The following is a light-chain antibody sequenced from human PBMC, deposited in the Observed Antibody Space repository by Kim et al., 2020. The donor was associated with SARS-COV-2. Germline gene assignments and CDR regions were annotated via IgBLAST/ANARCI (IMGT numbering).Light chain of an antibody. CDR1: QTVSSSY. Sequence: PGERATLSCRASQTVSSSYLAWYQQKPGQAPRLVIYGASTRATGIPDRFSGSGSGTDFTLTISRLEPEDFAVYYCQQYGNSPWTFGQGTKV. CDR2: GAS. J-gene: IGKJ1*01. V-gene: IGKV3-20*01. CDR3: QQYGNSPWT.